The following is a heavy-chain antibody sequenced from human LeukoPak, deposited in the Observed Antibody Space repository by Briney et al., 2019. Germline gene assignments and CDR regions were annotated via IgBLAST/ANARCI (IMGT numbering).Heavy chain of an antibody. D-gene: IGHD6-19*01. J-gene: IGHJ4*02. CDR2: ISAYNGNT. CDR3: ARFAVHRRITVAGQFGLDY. Sequence: ASVKVSCKASGYTFTSYGISWVRQAPGQGLEWMGWISAYNGNTNYAQKLQGRVTMTTDTSTSTAYMELRSLRSEDTAVYYCARFAVHRRITVAGQFGLDYWGQGTLVSLSS. V-gene: IGHV1-18*01. CDR1: GYTFTSYG.